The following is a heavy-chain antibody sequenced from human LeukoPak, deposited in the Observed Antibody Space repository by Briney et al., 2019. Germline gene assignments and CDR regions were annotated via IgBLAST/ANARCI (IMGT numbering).Heavy chain of an antibody. CDR2: SSSTTTYI. V-gene: IGHV3-21*01. Sequence: GGSLRLSCAASGFTFSYYTMNRVRQAPGKGLEWVSSSSSTTTYIYYADPVKGRFTISRDNAKNSLYLQMSSLRAEDTAVYYCARDDVAWNDVHWFDPWGQGTLVTVSS. CDR3: ARDDVAWNDVHWFDP. J-gene: IGHJ5*02. CDR1: GFTFSYYT. D-gene: IGHD1-1*01.